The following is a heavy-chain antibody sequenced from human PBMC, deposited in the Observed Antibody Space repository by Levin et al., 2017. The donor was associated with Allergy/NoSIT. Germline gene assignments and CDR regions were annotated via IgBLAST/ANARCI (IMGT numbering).Heavy chain of an antibody. D-gene: IGHD1-7*01. CDR1: GYTFTSYD. CDR2: MNPNSGNT. Sequence: AGGSLRLSCKASGYTFTSYDINWVRQATGQGLEWMGWMNPNSGNTGYAQKFQGRVTMTRNTSISTAYMELSSLRSEDTAVYYCARAGSITGTKFDPWGQGTLVTVSS. J-gene: IGHJ5*02. V-gene: IGHV1-8*01. CDR3: ARAGSITGTKFDP.